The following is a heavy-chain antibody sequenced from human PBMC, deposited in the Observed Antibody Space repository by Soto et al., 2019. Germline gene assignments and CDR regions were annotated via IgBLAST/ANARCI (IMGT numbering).Heavy chain of an antibody. CDR1: GFTFSSYA. CDR3: ARDRLPCGSDCYDSFDI. V-gene: IGHV3-64*01. Sequence: GGSLRLSCAASGFTFSSYAMHWVRQAPGKGLEYVSAISSNGGSTCYANSMKGRFTISRDKSKNTLYLQMGSLRAEVMAVYSCARDRLPCGSDCYDSFDIWGQGTMVTVSS. D-gene: IGHD2-21*02. J-gene: IGHJ3*02. CDR2: ISSNGGST.